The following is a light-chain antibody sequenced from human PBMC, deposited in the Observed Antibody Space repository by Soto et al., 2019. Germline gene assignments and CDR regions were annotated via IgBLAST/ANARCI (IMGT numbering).Light chain of an antibody. J-gene: IGKJ2*01. V-gene: IGKV3-15*01. CDR2: RAS. CDR3: QQYNNWPYT. CDR1: QHVSSN. Sequence: EIVMTQSPATLSVSPGGSATLSCRSSQHVSSNFAWYRQKPGQAPTLLIYRASTRATGIPARFSGSGSGTEFTLTIGSLQSEDFAVYYCQQYNNWPYTFGQGTKLEIK.